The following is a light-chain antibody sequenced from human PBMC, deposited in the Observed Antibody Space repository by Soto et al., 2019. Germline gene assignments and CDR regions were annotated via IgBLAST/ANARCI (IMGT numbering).Light chain of an antibody. V-gene: IGKV3-15*01. CDR2: GAS. CDR3: QQSYSTPYT. CDR1: QSVNSN. Sequence: EIVMTQSPATLSVSPGERATLSCRASQSVNSNLAWYQQKPGQAPRLLIYGASTRVAGIPARFSGSGSGTDFTLTISSLQPEDFATYYCQQSYSTPYTFGQGTKLEMK. J-gene: IGKJ2*01.